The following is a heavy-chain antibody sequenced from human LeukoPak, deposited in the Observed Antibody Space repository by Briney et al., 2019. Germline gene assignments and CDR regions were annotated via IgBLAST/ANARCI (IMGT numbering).Heavy chain of an antibody. Sequence: GGSLRLSCAASGVTLSTYAMSWARQAPGKGLEWVSGISSSGSGDNTYYADSVKGRFSISRDNSGGTLYLEMNSLRAEDTAIYYCAKDAGPQQLVFFDSWGQGTLVAVSS. J-gene: IGHJ4*02. CDR3: AKDAGPQQLVFFDS. V-gene: IGHV3-23*01. D-gene: IGHD6-6*01. CDR2: ISSSGSGDNT. CDR1: GVTLSTYA.